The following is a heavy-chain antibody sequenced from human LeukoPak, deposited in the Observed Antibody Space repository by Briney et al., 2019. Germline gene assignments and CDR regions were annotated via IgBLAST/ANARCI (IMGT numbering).Heavy chain of an antibody. CDR1: GGSISGYY. CDR2: VYYSGNT. D-gene: IGHD3-9*01. Sequence: PSETLSLTCAVSGGSISGYYWSWIRQPPGKGLEWIGYVYYSGNTKYNPSLKSRVTMSVDTSKNQFSLKLSSVTAADTAVYYCARDRGSTGILTGYYYFDYWGQGTLVTVSS. J-gene: IGHJ4*02. V-gene: IGHV4-59*01. CDR3: ARDRGSTGILTGYYYFDY.